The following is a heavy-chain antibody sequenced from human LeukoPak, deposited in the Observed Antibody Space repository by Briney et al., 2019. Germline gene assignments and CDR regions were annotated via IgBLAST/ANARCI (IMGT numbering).Heavy chain of an antibody. CDR1: AYTFTSYG. V-gene: IGHV1-18*01. CDR3: ARPIGSSWYGWFDP. J-gene: IGHJ5*02. D-gene: IGHD6-13*01. Sequence: GASVKVSCKASAYTFTSYGISWVRQAPGQGLEWMGWISAYNGNTNYAQKLQGRVTMTTDTSTSTAYMELRSLRSDDTAVYYCARPIGSSWYGWFDPWGQGTLVTVSS. CDR2: ISAYNGNT.